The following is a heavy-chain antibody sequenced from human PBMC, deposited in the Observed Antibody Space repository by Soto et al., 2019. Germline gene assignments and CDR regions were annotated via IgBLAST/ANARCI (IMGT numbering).Heavy chain of an antibody. CDR3: ARAMVVAATNAFDI. CDR1: GYTFTDYY. Sequence: ASVKVSCKASGYTFTDYYMHWVRQAPGQGLEWMGWINPDSGGTNYAQKFQGRVTMTRDTSISTAYMELSRLRSDDTAVYYCARAMVVAATNAFDIWGQGTMVTVSS. V-gene: IGHV1-2*02. J-gene: IGHJ3*02. D-gene: IGHD2-15*01. CDR2: INPDSGGT.